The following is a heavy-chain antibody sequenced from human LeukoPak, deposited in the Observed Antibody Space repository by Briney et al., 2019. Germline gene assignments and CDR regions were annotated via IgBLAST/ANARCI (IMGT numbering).Heavy chain of an antibody. V-gene: IGHV4-39*07. J-gene: IGHJ5*02. CDR3: ARDGQQLARGWFDP. CDR1: GGSISSSSYY. Sequence: SETLSLTCTVSGGSISSSSYYWGWIRQPPGKGLEWIGSIYYSGSTYYNPSLKSRVTISVDTSKNQFSLKLSSVTVADTAVYYCARDGQQLARGWFDPWGQGTLVTVSS. D-gene: IGHD6-13*01. CDR2: IYYSGST.